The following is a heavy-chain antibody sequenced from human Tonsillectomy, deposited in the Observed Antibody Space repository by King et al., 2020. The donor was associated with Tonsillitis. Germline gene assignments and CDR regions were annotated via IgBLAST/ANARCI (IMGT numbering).Heavy chain of an antibody. D-gene: IGHD2-21*01. Sequence: VQLQESGPGLVKPSETLSLTCDVPGGSITNYYWSWLRQPPGKGLEWIAYIHYTGETNYNPSLKSRVTISLDTSRNQFSLKVTPATDADTAVYYCARQPGDTAAFDIWGQGKMVSVSS. CDR3: ARQPGDTAAFDI. CDR2: IHYTGET. V-gene: IGHV4-59*08. J-gene: IGHJ3*02. CDR1: GGSITNYY.